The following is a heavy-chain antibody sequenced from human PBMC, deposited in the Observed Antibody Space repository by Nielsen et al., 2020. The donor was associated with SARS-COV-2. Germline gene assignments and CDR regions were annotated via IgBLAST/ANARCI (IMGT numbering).Heavy chain of an antibody. CDR2: IYHSGST. V-gene: IGHV4-30-2*01. D-gene: IGHD3-3*01. Sequence: SETLSLTCTVYGGSFSGYSWSWIRQPPGKGLEWIGYIYHSGSTYYNPSLKSRVTISVDRSKKQISLKVSSVTAADTAVYYCARAGIYDFEEYYMDVWGKGTTVTVSS. J-gene: IGHJ6*03. CDR1: GGSFSGYS. CDR3: ARAGIYDFEEYYMDV.